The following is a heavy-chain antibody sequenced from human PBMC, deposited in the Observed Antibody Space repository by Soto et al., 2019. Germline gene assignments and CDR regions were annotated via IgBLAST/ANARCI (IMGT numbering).Heavy chain of an antibody. D-gene: IGHD1-26*01. CDR3: ARDGSSTHLYYGLDV. CDR2: IWYDGTKK. J-gene: IGHJ6*02. Sequence: SCVASGFTFNYYGIHWVRQAPGKGLEWVAVIWYDGTKKDYVDSVQGRFTVSRDNSRNTVHLQMNSLRADDTAIYYCARDGSSTHLYYGLDVWGQGTLVTVS. CDR1: GFTFNYYG. V-gene: IGHV3-33*01.